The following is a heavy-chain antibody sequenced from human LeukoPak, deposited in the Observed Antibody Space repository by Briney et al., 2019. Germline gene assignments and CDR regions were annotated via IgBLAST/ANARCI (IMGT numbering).Heavy chain of an antibody. J-gene: IGHJ4*02. D-gene: IGHD1-7*01. V-gene: IGHV3-13*01. Sequence: GGSLRLSCAASGFTFSNYDMHWVRQATGRGLEWVSSIGTAADTYYPGSVKGRFTISRENAKNSLYLQMNSLRAGDTAVYYCARGPIVGITETKGYFDYWGQGTLVTVSS. CDR2: IGTAADT. CDR1: GFTFSNYD. CDR3: ARGPIVGITETKGYFDY.